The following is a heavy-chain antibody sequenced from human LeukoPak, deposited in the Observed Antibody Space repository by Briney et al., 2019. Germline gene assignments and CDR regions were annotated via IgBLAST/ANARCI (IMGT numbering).Heavy chain of an antibody. CDR2: IYPGDSDT. J-gene: IGHJ4*02. Sequence: GESLKISCKASGYSFTNYWIGWVRQMPGKGLEWMGIIYPGDSDTKYGPSFEGQVTISADKSISTAYLQWSSLKASDTAMYYCARHYEEAMVDYWGQGTLVTVSS. D-gene: IGHD5-18*01. CDR1: GYSFTNYW. CDR3: ARHYEEAMVDY. V-gene: IGHV5-51*01.